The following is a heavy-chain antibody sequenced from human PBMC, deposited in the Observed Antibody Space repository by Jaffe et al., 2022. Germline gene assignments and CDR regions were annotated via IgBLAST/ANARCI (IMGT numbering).Heavy chain of an antibody. Sequence: QVQLQQWGAGLLKPSETLSLTCAVYGGSFSGYYWSWIRQPPGKGLEWIGEINHSGSTNYNPSLKSRVTISVDTSKNQFSLKLSSVTAADTAVYYCARLTIYYYDSSGYFFRGLVPYYFDYWGQGTLVTVSS. CDR2: INHSGST. CDR1: GGSFSGYY. D-gene: IGHD3-22*01. CDR3: ARLTIYYYDSSGYFFRGLVPYYFDY. V-gene: IGHV4-34*01. J-gene: IGHJ4*02.